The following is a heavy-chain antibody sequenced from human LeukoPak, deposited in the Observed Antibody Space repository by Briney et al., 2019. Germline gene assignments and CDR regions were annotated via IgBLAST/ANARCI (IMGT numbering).Heavy chain of an antibody. D-gene: IGHD3-22*01. Sequence: ASVKVSCKASGYTFTSYYMHWVRQAPGQGLEWMGIINPSGGSASYAQKFQGRVTMTRDTSTSTVYMELSSLRSEDTAMYYCARGQGRDYDSSGYYYDGLFDYWGQGTLVTVSS. CDR1: GYTFTSYY. CDR2: INPSGGSA. J-gene: IGHJ4*02. CDR3: ARGQGRDYDSSGYYYDGLFDY. V-gene: IGHV1-46*01.